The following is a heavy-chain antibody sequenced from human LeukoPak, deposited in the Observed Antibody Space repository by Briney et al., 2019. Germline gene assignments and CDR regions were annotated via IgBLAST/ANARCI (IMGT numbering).Heavy chain of an antibody. J-gene: IGHJ5*02. CDR3: ATGRYCSSTSCPFDP. D-gene: IGHD2-2*01. Sequence: PSETLSLTCAVYGGSFSGYYWSWIRQPPGKGLEWIGEINHSGGTNYNPSLKSRVTISVDTSKNQFSLKLSSVTAADTAVYYCATGRYCSSTSCPFDPWGQGTLVTVSS. CDR1: GGSFSGYY. V-gene: IGHV4-34*01. CDR2: INHSGGT.